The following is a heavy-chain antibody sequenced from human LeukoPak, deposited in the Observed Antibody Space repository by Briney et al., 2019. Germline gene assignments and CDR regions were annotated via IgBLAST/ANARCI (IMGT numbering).Heavy chain of an antibody. Sequence: SETLSLTCTVSGGSISSGSYYWSWIRQPAGKGLEWIGRIYTSGSTNYNPSLKSRVTISVDTSKNQFSLKLSSVTAADTAVYYCARCSGGSSSWQLTLGPFDPWGQGTLVTVSS. D-gene: IGHD6-13*01. J-gene: IGHJ5*02. V-gene: IGHV4-61*02. CDR3: ARCSGGSSSWQLTLGPFDP. CDR1: GGSISSGSYY. CDR2: IYTSGST.